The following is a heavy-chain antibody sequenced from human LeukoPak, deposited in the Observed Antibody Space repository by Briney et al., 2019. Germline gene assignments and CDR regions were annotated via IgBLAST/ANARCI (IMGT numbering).Heavy chain of an antibody. D-gene: IGHD6-13*01. CDR3: ARPAIEGIAAAGTYHYYYYGMDV. V-gene: IGHV5-51*01. J-gene: IGHJ6*02. CDR1: GYSFTNYW. CDR2: IYPGDSDT. Sequence: GESLKISCKGSGYSFTNYWIGWVRQMPGKGLESMGVIYPGDSDTRYSPSFQGQVTFSADKSLTSAYVQWSSLKASDTAMYYCARPAIEGIAAAGTYHYYYYGMDVWGQGTTVTVSS.